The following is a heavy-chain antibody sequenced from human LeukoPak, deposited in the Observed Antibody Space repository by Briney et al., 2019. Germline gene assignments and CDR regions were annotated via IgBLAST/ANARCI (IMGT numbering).Heavy chain of an antibody. D-gene: IGHD6-19*01. V-gene: IGHV4-4*02. CDR3: ARSIRGYSSGWYYFDY. CDR1: GGSISSSNC. Sequence: NPSGTLSLTCAVSGGSISSSNCWSWVRQPPGKGLEWIGEIYHSGSANYNPSLKSRVTISLDKSKNQFSVKLSSVTAADTAVYYCARSIRGYSSGWYYFDYWGQGTLITVSS. CDR2: IYHSGSA. J-gene: IGHJ4*02.